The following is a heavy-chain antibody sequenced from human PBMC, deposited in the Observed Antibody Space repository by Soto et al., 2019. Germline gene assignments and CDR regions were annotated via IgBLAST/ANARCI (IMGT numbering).Heavy chain of an antibody. CDR2: IWYDGSNK. CDR3: ARDDYYNWNYVFDD. J-gene: IGHJ4*02. D-gene: IGHD1-7*01. Sequence: GGSLRLSCAASGFTFSSYGMHWVRQAPGKGLEWVAVIWYDGSNKYYADSVKGRFTISRDNSKNTLYLQMNSLRAEDTAVYYCARDDYYNWNYVFDDWGQGTRVTMAS. CDR1: GFTFSSYG. V-gene: IGHV3-33*01.